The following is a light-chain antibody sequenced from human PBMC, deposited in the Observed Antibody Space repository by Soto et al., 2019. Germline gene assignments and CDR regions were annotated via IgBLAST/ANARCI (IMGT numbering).Light chain of an antibody. V-gene: IGKV3-20*01. Sequence: EVVLTQSPGTLSLSPGERATLSCRASQSIRSTYLAWYQQNPGQAPRLLVYGASTRATGIPDRFSGSGSGTDFTLTISRLEPEDFTVYYCQQFGMSPWTFGQGTKVEIK. CDR2: GAS. J-gene: IGKJ1*01. CDR3: QQFGMSPWT. CDR1: QSIRSTY.